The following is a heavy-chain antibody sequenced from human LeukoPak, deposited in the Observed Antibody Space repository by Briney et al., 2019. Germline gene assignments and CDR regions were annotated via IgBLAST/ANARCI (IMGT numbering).Heavy chain of an antibody. Sequence: PGGSLRLSCAASGFIFNKHAMSWVRQAPGKGLEWVSGLSGSGSSTDYADSVKGRFTISRDNSKNTLYLQMNSLRAEDTAVYYCARVLSVVVVAAEFDYWGQGTLVTVSS. CDR1: GFIFNKHA. V-gene: IGHV3-23*01. CDR3: ARVLSVVVVAAEFDY. J-gene: IGHJ4*02. D-gene: IGHD2-15*01. CDR2: LSGSGSST.